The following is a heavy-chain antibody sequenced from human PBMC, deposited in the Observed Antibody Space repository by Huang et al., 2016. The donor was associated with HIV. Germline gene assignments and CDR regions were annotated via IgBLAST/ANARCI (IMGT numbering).Heavy chain of an antibody. CDR2: ISYDGSNQ. CDR3: ARGSAGVLWFGEM. CDR1: GFTFSSYA. Sequence: QERLVESGGGVVQPGRSLRLSCAASGFTFSSYAMHWVRQAPGKGLECVAFISYDGSNQHYVDSVKGRFTISRDNSKKMLYLQMNSLRMGDTAVYYCARGSAGVLWFGEMWGQGTLVTVSS. V-gene: IGHV3-30*04. D-gene: IGHD3-10*01. J-gene: IGHJ4*02.